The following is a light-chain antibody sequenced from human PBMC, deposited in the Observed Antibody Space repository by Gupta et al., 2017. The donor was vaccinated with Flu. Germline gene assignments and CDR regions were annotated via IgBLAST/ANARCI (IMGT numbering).Light chain of an antibody. CDR2: SSS. V-gene: IGKV1-9*01. Sequence: PSFLSASVGDRVTIPCRASQGHLTYLAWYQQKPGTVPAVLIHSSSTARSGVPSRFSGIGSGTEFTLTINSLQPEDFATYYCQQCTFYPRTFGQGTRVAIK. CDR3: QQCTFYPRT. CDR1: QGHLTY. J-gene: IGKJ1*01.